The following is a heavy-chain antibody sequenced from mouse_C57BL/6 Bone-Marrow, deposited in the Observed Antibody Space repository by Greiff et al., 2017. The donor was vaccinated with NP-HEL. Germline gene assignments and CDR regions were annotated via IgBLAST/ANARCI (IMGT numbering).Heavy chain of an antibody. CDR1: GYTFTSYW. CDR3: ASSIYYYGSKDFDV. J-gene: IGHJ1*03. D-gene: IGHD1-1*01. CDR2: IHPNSGST. Sequence: QVQLQQPGAELVKPGASVKLSCKASGYTFTSYWMHWVKQRPGQGLEWIGMIHPNSGSTNYNEKFQSKATLTVDKSSSTAYMQLSSLTSEDSAVYYCASSIYYYGSKDFDVWGTGTTVTVSA. V-gene: IGHV1-64*01.